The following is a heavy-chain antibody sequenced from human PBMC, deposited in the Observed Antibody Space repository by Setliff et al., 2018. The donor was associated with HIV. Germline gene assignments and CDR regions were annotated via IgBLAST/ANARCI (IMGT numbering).Heavy chain of an antibody. V-gene: IGHV3-74*01. CDR2: ISIDGSNT. CDR1: GFSFRSYY. J-gene: IGHJ4*02. CDR3: ARGFAGGIGVGDC. Sequence: SCAGSGFSFRSYYMHWVRQAPGKGLVWVSRISIDGSNTIYADSVKGRFTISRDNAGNTLYLQMNSLRAEDTAVYYCARGFAGGIGVGDCWGQGTLVTVSS. D-gene: IGHD2-21*01.